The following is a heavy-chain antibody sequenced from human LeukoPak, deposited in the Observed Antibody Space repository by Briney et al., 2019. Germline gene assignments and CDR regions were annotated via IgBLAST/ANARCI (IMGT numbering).Heavy chain of an antibody. V-gene: IGHV7-4-1*02. CDR3: ARDPMGYCSSTGCYPSAFDI. J-gene: IGHJ3*02. CDR1: GYTFTNYA. D-gene: IGHD2-2*01. Sequence: GASVKVSCKASGYTFTNYAMNWVRQAPGQGLEWMGWINTNTGNPTYAQDFTGRFVFSLDTSVSTAYLQISSLKADDTAVYYCARDPMGYCSSTGCYPSAFDIWGQGTMVTVSS. CDR2: INTNTGNP.